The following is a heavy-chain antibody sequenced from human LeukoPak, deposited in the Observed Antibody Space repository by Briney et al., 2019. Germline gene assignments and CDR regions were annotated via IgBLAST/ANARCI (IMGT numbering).Heavy chain of an antibody. Sequence: GASVKVSCKASGGTFSSYAISWVRQAPGQGLEWMGRIIPIFGTANYAQKFQGRVTITTDESTSTAYMELSSLRSVDTAVYYCARDLGIAAAGTWGQGTLVTVSS. V-gene: IGHV1-69*05. D-gene: IGHD6-13*01. CDR1: GGTFSSYA. J-gene: IGHJ4*02. CDR2: IIPIFGTA. CDR3: ARDLGIAAAGT.